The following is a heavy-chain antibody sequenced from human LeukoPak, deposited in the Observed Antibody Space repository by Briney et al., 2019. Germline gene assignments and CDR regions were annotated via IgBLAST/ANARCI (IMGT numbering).Heavy chain of an antibody. V-gene: IGHV3-48*03. J-gene: IGHJ4*02. CDR2: VSSSSSSI. CDR1: GFIFSSYE. D-gene: IGHD2-2*01. CDR3: ARRYCSSTSCLFDY. Sequence: PGGSLRLSCAASGFIFSSYEMSWVRQAPGKGLEWVSYVSSSSSSISYADSVKGRFIISRDNAKNLLFLQMNSLGAGDTATYYCARRYCSSTSCLFDYWGPGTLVTVSS.